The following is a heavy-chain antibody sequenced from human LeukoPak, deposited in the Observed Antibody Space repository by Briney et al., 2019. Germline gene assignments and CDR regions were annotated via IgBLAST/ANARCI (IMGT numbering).Heavy chain of an antibody. CDR3: ARDRDYDFWSGFGY. J-gene: IGHJ4*02. Sequence: PGGSLRLSCAASGFTFSSYGMPWVRQAPGKGLEWVAVIWYDGSNKYYADSVKGRFTISRDNSKNTLYLQMNSLRAEDTAVYYCARDRDYDFWSGFGYWGQGTLVTVSS. V-gene: IGHV3-33*01. CDR2: IWYDGSNK. D-gene: IGHD3-3*01. CDR1: GFTFSSYG.